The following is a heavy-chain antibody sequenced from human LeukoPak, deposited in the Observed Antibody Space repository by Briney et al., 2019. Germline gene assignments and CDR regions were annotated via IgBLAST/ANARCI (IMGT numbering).Heavy chain of an antibody. J-gene: IGHJ4*02. D-gene: IGHD6-19*01. V-gene: IGHV1-46*01. CDR2: INPSGGST. CDR3: ARDSSGWYLLFDY. Sequence: ASVKVSCKASGYTFTSYYMHWVRQAPGQGLEWMGIINPSGGSTSYAQKFQGRVTMTRDTSISTAYMELSRLRSDDTAVYYCARDSSGWYLLFDYWGQGTLVTVSS. CDR1: GYTFTSYY.